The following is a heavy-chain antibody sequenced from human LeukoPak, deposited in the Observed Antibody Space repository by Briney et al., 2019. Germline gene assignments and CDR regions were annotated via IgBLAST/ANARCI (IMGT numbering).Heavy chain of an antibody. CDR2: VYTSGST. D-gene: IGHD6-13*01. CDR3: ARAYSSSWYFNWFDP. J-gene: IGHJ5*02. CDR1: GGSISSDNYS. V-gene: IGHV4-61*02. Sequence: SETLSLTCTVSGGSISSDNYSWSWVRQPAGNGLEWIGRVYTSGSTNYNPSLKSRVTISVHTSKNQFSLKLSSVTAADTAVYYCARAYSSSWYFNWFDPWGQGTLVTVSS.